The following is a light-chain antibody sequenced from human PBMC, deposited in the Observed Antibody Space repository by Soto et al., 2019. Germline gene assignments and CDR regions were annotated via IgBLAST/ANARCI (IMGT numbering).Light chain of an antibody. CDR2: AAS. CDR3: QQSYSHPRT. Sequence: DIQMTQSPSSLSTSVGDRVTITCRASQSIGIYLNWYQQRPGKAPKLLIYAASSLQSGVPSRFSGSGSGTDFTLTISTLQPEDFATYYCQQSYSHPRTFGQWTKVEIK. CDR1: QSIGIY. J-gene: IGKJ1*01. V-gene: IGKV1-39*01.